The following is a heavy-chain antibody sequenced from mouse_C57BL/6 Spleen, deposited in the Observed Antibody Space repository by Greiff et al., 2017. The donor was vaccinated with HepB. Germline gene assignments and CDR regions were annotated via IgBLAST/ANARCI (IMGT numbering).Heavy chain of an antibody. CDR1: GFNIKDDY. D-gene: IGHD2-12*01. V-gene: IGHV14-4*01. CDR2: IDPENGDT. Sequence: VQLKQSGAELVRPGASVKLSCTASGFNIKDDYMHWVKQRPEQGLEWIGWIDPENGDTEYASKFQGKATITADTSSNTAYLQLSSLTSEDTAVYYCTIRQGFAYWGQGTLVTVSA. J-gene: IGHJ3*01. CDR3: TIRQGFAY.